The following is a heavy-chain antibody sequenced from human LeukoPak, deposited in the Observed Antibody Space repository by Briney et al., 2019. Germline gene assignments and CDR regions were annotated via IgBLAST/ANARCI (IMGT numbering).Heavy chain of an antibody. CDR1: GFTDNTNH. CDR2: INNGDTT. J-gene: IGHJ4*02. V-gene: IGHV3-66*01. D-gene: IGHD1-1*01. Sequence: GESLRLSGAGSGFTDNTNHMSWVRQAPGKGLEWVSIINNGDTTYYADSVRGRFTISRDNSKDTLYLQVNSLRVEDTAVYYCTRSTAWSRWDYWGPGTLVTVSS. CDR3: TRSTAWSRWDY.